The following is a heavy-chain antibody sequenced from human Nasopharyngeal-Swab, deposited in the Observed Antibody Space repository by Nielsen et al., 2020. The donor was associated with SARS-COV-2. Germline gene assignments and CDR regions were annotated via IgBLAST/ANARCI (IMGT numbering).Heavy chain of an antibody. CDR1: GWSFSGYY. J-gene: IGHJ2*01. Sequence: SETLSLTCAVYGWSFSGYYWSWIRQPPGKGLEWIGEINHSGSTNYNPSLKSRVTISVDTSKNQFSLKLSSVTAADTAVYYCARGRYSSSWYGLIWYFDLWGRGTLVTVSS. D-gene: IGHD6-13*01. CDR2: INHSGST. V-gene: IGHV4-34*01. CDR3: ARGRYSSSWYGLIWYFDL.